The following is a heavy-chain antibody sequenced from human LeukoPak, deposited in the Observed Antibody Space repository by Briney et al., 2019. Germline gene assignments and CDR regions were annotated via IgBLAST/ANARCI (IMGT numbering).Heavy chain of an antibody. CDR3: TAQVVVAATPDY. D-gene: IGHD2-15*01. V-gene: IGHV3-15*01. CDR1: GFTLSIAW. J-gene: IGHJ4*02. Sequence: PGGSLRLSCAASGFTLSIAWMSWVRQAPGKGLEWVGRIKSKTDGGTTDYAAPVKGRFTISRDDSKNTLYLQMNSLRTEDTAVYYCTAQVVVAATPDYWGQGTLVTVSS. CDR2: IKSKTDGGTT.